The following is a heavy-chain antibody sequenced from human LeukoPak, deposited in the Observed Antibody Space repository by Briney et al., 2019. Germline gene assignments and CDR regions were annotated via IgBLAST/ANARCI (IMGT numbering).Heavy chain of an antibody. J-gene: IGHJ4*02. V-gene: IGHV4-59*01. CDR1: GGSISNYY. Sequence: SETLSLTCSVSGGSISNYYWSWIRHTPVKGLEWIGYIYSTGITNYNTSLQSRVTMSVDTSKDQFSLRLSSVTAADTALYYCARVGYSSGWTETYFDFWGQGMLVTVSS. CDR2: IYSTGIT. CDR3: ARVGYSSGWTETYFDF. D-gene: IGHD6-19*01.